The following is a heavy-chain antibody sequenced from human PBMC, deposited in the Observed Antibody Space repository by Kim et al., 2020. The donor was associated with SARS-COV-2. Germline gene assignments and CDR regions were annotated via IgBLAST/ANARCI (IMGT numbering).Heavy chain of an antibody. CDR2: IYHSGST. Sequence: SETLSLTCAVSGGSISSSNWWSWVRQPPGQGLEWIGEIYHSGSTNYNPSLKSRVTISVDKSKNQFSLKLSSVTAADTAVYYCARDSVIAAAGTAFGPPGYYYYGMDVWGQGTTVTVSS. D-gene: IGHD6-13*01. CDR1: GGSISSSNW. V-gene: IGHV4-4*02. CDR3: ARDSVIAAAGTAFGPPGYYYYGMDV. J-gene: IGHJ6*02.